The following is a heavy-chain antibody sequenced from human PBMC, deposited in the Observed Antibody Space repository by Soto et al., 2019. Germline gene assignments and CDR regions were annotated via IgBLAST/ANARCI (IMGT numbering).Heavy chain of an antibody. CDR3: AKELDTAMVIDYYYYGMDV. J-gene: IGHJ6*02. CDR1: GFTFSSYG. V-gene: IGHV3-30*18. D-gene: IGHD5-18*01. CDR2: ISYDGSNK. Sequence: QVQLVESGGGVVQPGRSLRLSCAASGFTFSSYGMHWVRHAPGKGLEWVAVISYDGSNKYYADSVKGRFTISRDNSKNTLYLQMNSLRAEDTAVYYCAKELDTAMVIDYYYYGMDVWGQGTTVTVSS.